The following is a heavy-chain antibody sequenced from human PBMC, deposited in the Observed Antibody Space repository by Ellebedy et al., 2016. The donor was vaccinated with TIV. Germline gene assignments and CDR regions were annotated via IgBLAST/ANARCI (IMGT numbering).Heavy chain of an antibody. V-gene: IGHV1-46*01. CDR2: INPSGGST. Sequence: ASVKVSCKASGYTFTDYYMHWVRQAPGQGLEWMGIINPSGGSTTYARKFQGRVTMTKDTSTSTVYMELSSLRSEDTAIYYCAREVSGNSGFVDYWGQGALVTVSP. J-gene: IGHJ4*02. CDR1: GYTFTDYY. CDR3: AREVSGNSGFVDY. D-gene: IGHD5-12*01.